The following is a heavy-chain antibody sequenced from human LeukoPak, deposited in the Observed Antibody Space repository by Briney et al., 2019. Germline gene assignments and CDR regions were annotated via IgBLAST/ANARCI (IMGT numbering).Heavy chain of an antibody. V-gene: IGHV1-18*01. CDR2: ISAYNGNT. CDR1: GYTFTSYG. D-gene: IGHD5-18*01. CDR3: ARPAGDTAMVNAFDI. J-gene: IGHJ3*02. Sequence: GASVKVSCKASGYTFTSYGISWVRQAPGQGLEWMGWISAYNGNTNYAQKPQGRVTMTTDTSTSTAYMELRSLRSDDTAVYYCARPAGDTAMVNAFDIWGQGTMVTVSS.